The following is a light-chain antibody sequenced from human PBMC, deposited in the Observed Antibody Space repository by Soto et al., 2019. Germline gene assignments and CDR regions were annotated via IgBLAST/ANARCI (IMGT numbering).Light chain of an antibody. Sequence: ELVLTQSRGTLSLSPGERATLSCRASQSVSNNYLAWYKQKPGQAPRLLIYGASNRATGIPDRFSGSGSGTDFTLTISRLEPEEFAVYYCQQYGSSGTFGQGTKLDIK. J-gene: IGKJ1*01. CDR2: GAS. CDR1: QSVSNNY. V-gene: IGKV3-20*01. CDR3: QQYGSSGT.